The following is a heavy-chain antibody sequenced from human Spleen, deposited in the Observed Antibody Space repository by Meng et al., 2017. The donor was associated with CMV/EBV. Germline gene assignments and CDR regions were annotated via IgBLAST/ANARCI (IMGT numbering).Heavy chain of an antibody. D-gene: IGHD6-13*01. CDR2: INPSGGST. CDR3: ARGRSSPPDY. CDR1: GYTFTSYY. Sequence: ASVKVSCKASGYTFTSYYMHWVRQAPGQGLEWMGIINPSGGSTSYAQKFQGRVTMTTDTSTSTAYMELRSLKSDDTAVYYCARGRSSPPDYWGQGTLVTVSS. V-gene: IGHV1-46*01. J-gene: IGHJ4*02.